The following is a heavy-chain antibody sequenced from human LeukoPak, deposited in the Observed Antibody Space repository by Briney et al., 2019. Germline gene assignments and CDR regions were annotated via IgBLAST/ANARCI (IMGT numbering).Heavy chain of an antibody. V-gene: IGHV3-7*03. CDR2: IKQDGSEK. CDR1: GFTFSSYW. D-gene: IGHD3-10*01. J-gene: IGHJ4*02. CDR3: ARDRPYRGFGELLLSAIPYYFDY. Sequence: GGSLRLSCAASGFTFSSYWMSWVRQAPGKGLEWVANIKQDGSEKYYVDSVKGRFTISRDNAKNSLYLQMNGLRAEDTAVYYCARDRPYRGFGELLLSAIPYYFDYWGQGTLVTVSS.